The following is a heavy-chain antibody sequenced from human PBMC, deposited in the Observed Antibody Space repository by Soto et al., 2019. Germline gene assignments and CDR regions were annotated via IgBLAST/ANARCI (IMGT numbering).Heavy chain of an antibody. Sequence: PGGSLRLSCAASGFTFSSYSMNWVRQAPGKGLEWVSCISDSGSCIYYADSVKGRFTISRDNSMNTLYLQMNTLRAEDTAIYYCAKVSSSWYAGFFDLWGQGTLVTVSS. D-gene: IGHD6-13*01. CDR1: GFTFSSYS. CDR2: ISDSGSCI. CDR3: AKVSSSWYAGFFDL. V-gene: IGHV3-23*01. J-gene: IGHJ4*02.